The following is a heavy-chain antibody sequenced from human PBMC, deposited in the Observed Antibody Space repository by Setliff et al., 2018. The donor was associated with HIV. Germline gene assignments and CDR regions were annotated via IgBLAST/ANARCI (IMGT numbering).Heavy chain of an antibody. CDR1: GGSIRNGNYY. CDR3: ARHHYSNWFDP. V-gene: IGHV4-61*02. J-gene: IGHJ5*02. Sequence: NPSETLSLTCTVSGGSIRNGNYYWNWIRQPAGKGLEWTGRVYITGITNYNPSLKSRVSMSMDTSKNQFSLKLSSVTAADTAVYYCARHHYSNWFDPWGQGTLVTVSS. CDR2: VYITGIT. D-gene: IGHD2-15*01.